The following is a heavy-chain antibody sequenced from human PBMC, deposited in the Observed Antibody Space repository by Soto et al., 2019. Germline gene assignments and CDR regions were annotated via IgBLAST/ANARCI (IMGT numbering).Heavy chain of an antibody. D-gene: IGHD3-10*02. V-gene: IGHV3-30*02. CDR2: MSYDGSDT. Sequence: GGSLRLSCVCSVFIFINNGMHWVRQTPGKGLEWVAFMSYDGSDTFYADSVKGRFTISRDNSKNTLFLHMSNLRAEDTAMYYCTIVRVADSALDHWGQGTLVTVSS. CDR3: TIVRVADSALDH. J-gene: IGHJ4*02. CDR1: VFIFINNG.